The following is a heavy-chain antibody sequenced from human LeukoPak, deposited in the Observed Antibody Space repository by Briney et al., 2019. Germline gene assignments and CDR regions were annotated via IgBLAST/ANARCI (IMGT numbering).Heavy chain of an antibody. D-gene: IGHD6-19*01. CDR2: MYYSGST. CDR3: AAESERWLLRS. CDR1: GGSISSNSYY. J-gene: IGHJ4*02. V-gene: IGHV4-39*07. Sequence: PSETLSLTCTVSGGSISSNSYYWGWIRQPPGKGLEWIGSMYYSGSTYHNPSLKSRVTISVDTSKNQFSLKLNSVTAADTAVYYCAAESERWLLRSWGQGTLVTVSS.